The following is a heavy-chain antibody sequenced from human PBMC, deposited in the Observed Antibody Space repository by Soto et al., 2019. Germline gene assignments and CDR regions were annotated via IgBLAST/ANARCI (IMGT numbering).Heavy chain of an antibody. Sequence: PGGSLRLSCAASGFTFSSYTMNWVRQAPGNGLEWVSYISSSSSTIYYADSVKGRFTISRDNAKNSLYLQMNSLRAEDTAVYYCARGGCSGGSCYSCTSWFDPWGQGT. CDR1: GFTFSSYT. J-gene: IGHJ5*02. V-gene: IGHV3-48*01. CDR3: ARGGCSGGSCYSCTSWFDP. D-gene: IGHD2-15*01. CDR2: ISSSSSTI.